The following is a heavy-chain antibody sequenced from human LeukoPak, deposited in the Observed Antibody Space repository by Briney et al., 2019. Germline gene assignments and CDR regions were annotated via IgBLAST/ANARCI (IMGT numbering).Heavy chain of an antibody. CDR3: AILYSSSVDY. D-gene: IGHD6-6*01. CDR1: GASIRSYY. CDR2: INHSGST. J-gene: IGHJ4*02. Sequence: SETLSLTCSVSGASIRSYYWSWIRQPPGKGLEWIGEINHSGSTNYNPSLKSRVTISVDTSKNQFSLKLSSVTAADTAVYYCAILYSSSVDYWGQGTLVTVSS. V-gene: IGHV4-34*01.